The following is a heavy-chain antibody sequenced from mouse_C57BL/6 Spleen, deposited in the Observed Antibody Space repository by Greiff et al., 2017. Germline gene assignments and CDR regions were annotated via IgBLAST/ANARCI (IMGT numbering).Heavy chain of an antibody. Sequence: QVQLQQPGAELVRPGSSVKLSCKASGYTFTSYWMHWVKQRPIQGLEWIGNIDPSDSETHYNQKFKDKATLTVDKSSSTAYMQLSSLTSEDSAVYFVARGDDGYPRGFAYWGQGTLVTVSA. J-gene: IGHJ3*01. CDR2: IDPSDSET. D-gene: IGHD2-3*01. CDR3: ARGDDGYPRGFAY. V-gene: IGHV1-52*01. CDR1: GYTFTSYW.